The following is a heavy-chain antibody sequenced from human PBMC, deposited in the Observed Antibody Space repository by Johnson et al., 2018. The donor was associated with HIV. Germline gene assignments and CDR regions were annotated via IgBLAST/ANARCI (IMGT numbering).Heavy chain of an antibody. CDR2: IRYDGSNK. J-gene: IGHJ3*02. CDR1: GFTFSSYG. Sequence: QEQLVESGGGVVQPGGSLRLSCAASGFTFSSYGMHWVRQAPGKGLEWVAFIRYDGSNKYYADSVKGRFTISRDNSKNTLYLQMNSLRAEDTAVYYCAKPEGKPGYGGILDAFDIWGQGTMVTVSS. D-gene: IGHD4-23*01. CDR3: AKPEGKPGYGGILDAFDI. V-gene: IGHV3-30*02.